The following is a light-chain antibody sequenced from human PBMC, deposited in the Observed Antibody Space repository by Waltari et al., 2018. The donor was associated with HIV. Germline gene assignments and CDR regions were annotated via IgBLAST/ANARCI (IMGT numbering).Light chain of an antibody. J-gene: IGLJ1*01. V-gene: IGLV3-21*02. CDR1: NIGSKR. Sequence: SYVLTQPPSVSVAPGQTARITCGGNNIGSKRVHWYQQKAGQAPVLVVYNASDRPSGSPERFSGSNSGNTATLTISRVEAGDEADYYCHVWDRSSDHHVFGTGTKVTVL. CDR2: NAS. CDR3: HVWDRSSDHHV.